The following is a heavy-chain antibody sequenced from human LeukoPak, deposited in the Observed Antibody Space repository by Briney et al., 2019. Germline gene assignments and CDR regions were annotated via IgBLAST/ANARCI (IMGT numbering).Heavy chain of an antibody. Sequence: GASVKVSSTVSRYTLTALSMHRVRQAPGKGLERMGGFDPEDGETIYAQKFQGRVTMNEDTSTDTAYMRLSSLRSEDTPVYYCAILPPEPTFDYCGQGTLFSVSS. CDR1: RYTLTALS. CDR3: AILPPEPTFDY. CDR2: FDPEDGET. J-gene: IGHJ4*02. V-gene: IGHV1-24*01.